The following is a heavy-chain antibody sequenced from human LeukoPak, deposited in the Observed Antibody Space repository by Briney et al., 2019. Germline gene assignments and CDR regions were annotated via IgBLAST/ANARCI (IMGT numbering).Heavy chain of an antibody. CDR1: GFTFSSYA. CDR2: ISGPAGSW. J-gene: IGHJ4*02. CDR3: AKKVGLVSAPLYYFDV. V-gene: IGHV3-23*01. Sequence: GGSLRLSCAASGFTFSSYAMSWVRQAPGKGLEWVSAISGPAGSWDYADSVKGRFTISRDNSKNTLFLQMNSPRAEDTAIYYCAKKVGLVSAPLYYFDVWGQGTLVTVSS. D-gene: IGHD5/OR15-5a*01.